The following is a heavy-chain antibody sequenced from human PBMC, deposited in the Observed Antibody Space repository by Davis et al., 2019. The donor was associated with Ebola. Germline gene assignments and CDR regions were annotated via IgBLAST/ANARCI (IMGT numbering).Heavy chain of an antibody. CDR3: ARDRRDGYNPFDY. Sequence: GGSLRLSCAASGFTFSSYWMSWVRQAPGKGLEWVAFIRYDGSNKYYADSVKGRFTISRDNSKNTLYLQMNSLRDEDTAVYYCARDRRDGYNPFDYWGQGTLVTVSS. J-gene: IGHJ4*02. D-gene: IGHD5-24*01. V-gene: IGHV3-30*02. CDR2: IRYDGSNK. CDR1: GFTFSSYW.